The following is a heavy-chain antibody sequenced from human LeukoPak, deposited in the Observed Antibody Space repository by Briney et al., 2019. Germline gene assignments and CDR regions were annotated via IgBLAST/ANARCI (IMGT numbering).Heavy chain of an antibody. D-gene: IGHD2-2*01. CDR3: ARDRCSSTSCFFDY. J-gene: IGHJ4*02. Sequence: GGSLRLSCAASGFTFSNYWMTWVRQAPGKGLEWVANIRQGGSEKYYVDSVKGRFTISRDNAKNSLYLQMNSLRAEDTAVYYCARDRCSSTSCFFDYWGQGTLVTVSS. CDR2: IRQGGSEK. CDR1: GFTFSNYW. V-gene: IGHV3-7*01.